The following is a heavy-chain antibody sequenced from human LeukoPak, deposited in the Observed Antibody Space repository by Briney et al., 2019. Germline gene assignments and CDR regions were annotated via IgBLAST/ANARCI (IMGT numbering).Heavy chain of an antibody. CDR3: ARQRTSGSASNLRVAQIDS. CDR2: MYYSWST. V-gene: IGHV4-39*01. CDR1: GGSISSSSHY. J-gene: IGHJ4*02. D-gene: IGHD3-3*01. Sequence: SVTLSLTCTVSGGSISSSSHYWPWIPQSPGTGLEWIGSMYYSWSTYYHPSLTIRATLSVDPSKNQSSLKVSSVTAADSALYFCARQRTSGSASNLRVAQIDSWGQGTLDTVSS.